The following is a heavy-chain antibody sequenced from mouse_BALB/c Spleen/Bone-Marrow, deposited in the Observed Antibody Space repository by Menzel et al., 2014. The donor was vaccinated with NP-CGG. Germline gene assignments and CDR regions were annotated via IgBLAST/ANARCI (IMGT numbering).Heavy chain of an antibody. Sequence: QVQLQQSGAELVRPGSSVKISCKASGYAFSSYWMNWVKQRPGQGLGWIGQIYPGDGDTNYNGKFKGKATLTADKSSSTDYMQLRRLKSEDSAVYFCARQYVKSFDYRGPGTTLTVSS. D-gene: IGHD2-10*02. J-gene: IGHJ2*01. CDR3: ARQYVKSFDY. V-gene: IGHV1-80*01. CDR1: GYAFSSYW. CDR2: IYPGDGDT.